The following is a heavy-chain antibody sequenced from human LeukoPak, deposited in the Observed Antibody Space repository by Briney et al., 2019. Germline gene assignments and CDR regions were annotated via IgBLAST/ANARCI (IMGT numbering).Heavy chain of an antibody. CDR1: GFIFSRHT. CDR3: VRSSAAAKYYFHY. J-gene: IGHJ4*02. V-gene: IGHV3-30-3*01. Sequence: AGGSLRLSCAASGFIFSRHTMHWVRQAPGKGLQWVALISYDGSNEYFADSVKGRFTISRDNSRNTLSLQVNSLRLEDTAVYYCVRSSAAAKYYFHYWGQGTLVTVSS. CDR2: ISYDGSNE. D-gene: IGHD6-13*01.